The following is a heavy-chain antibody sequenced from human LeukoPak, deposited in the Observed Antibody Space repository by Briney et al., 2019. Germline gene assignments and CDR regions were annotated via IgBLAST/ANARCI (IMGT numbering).Heavy chain of an antibody. CDR3: ARDCSSTNAYDYYYYMDV. J-gene: IGHJ6*03. Sequence: GASVKVSCKASGGTFSSYAISWVRQAPGQGLEWMGGIIPIFGTANYAQKFQGRVTITTDESTSTAYMELSSLRSEDTAVYYCARDCSSTNAYDYYYYMDVWGKGTTVTVSS. CDR1: GGTFSSYA. CDR2: IIPIFGTA. D-gene: IGHD2-2*01. V-gene: IGHV1-69*05.